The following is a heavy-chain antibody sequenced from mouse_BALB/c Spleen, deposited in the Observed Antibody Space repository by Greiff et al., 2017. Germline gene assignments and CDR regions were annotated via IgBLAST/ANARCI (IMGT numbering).Heavy chain of an antibody. CDR1: GFTFSSFG. CDR2: ISSGSSTI. CDR3: ARRGGNYNYFDY. V-gene: IGHV5-17*02. J-gene: IGHJ2*01. D-gene: IGHD2-1*01. Sequence: EVMLVESGGGLVQPGGSRKLSCAASGFTFSSFGMHWVRQAPEKGLEWVAYISSGSSTIYYADTVKGRFTISRDNPKNTLFLQMTSLRSEDTAMYYCARRGGNYNYFDYWGQGTTLTVSS.